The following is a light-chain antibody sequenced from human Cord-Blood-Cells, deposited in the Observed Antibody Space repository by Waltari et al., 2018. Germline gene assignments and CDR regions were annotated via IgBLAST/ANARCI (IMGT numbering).Light chain of an antibody. CDR1: QRVSSH. V-gene: IGKV3-11*01. CDR3: QQRSNWLT. CDR2: DAS. Sequence: EIVLTQSPATLSLSPGERATPSCRPSQRVSSHLAWYQQKPGQDPRLLIDDASNRATGIPARFSGSGSGTDFTLTISSLEPEDFAVYYCQQRSNWLTFGGGTKVEIK. J-gene: IGKJ4*01.